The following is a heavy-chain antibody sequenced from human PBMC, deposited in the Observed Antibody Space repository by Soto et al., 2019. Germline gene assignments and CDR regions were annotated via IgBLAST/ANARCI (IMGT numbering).Heavy chain of an antibody. CDR2: IYYSGST. CDR3: ARRTWNYRGYYGMDV. CDR1: GGSISSSSYY. D-gene: IGHD1-7*01. Sequence: SETLSLTCTVSGGSISSSSYYWGWIRQPPGKGLEWIGSIYYSGSTYYNPSLKSRVTISVDTSKNQFSLKLSSVTAADTAVYYCARRTWNYRGYYGMDVWGQGTTVTVSS. V-gene: IGHV4-39*01. J-gene: IGHJ6*02.